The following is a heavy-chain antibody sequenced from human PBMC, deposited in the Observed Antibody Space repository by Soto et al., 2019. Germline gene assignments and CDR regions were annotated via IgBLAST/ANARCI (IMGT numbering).Heavy chain of an antibody. Sequence: WASVKVSCKASGYTFTSYYMHWVRQAPGQGLEWMGIINPSGGSTSYAQKFQGRVTMTRDTSTGTVYMELSSLRSEDTAVYYCARVYSGFVLPYYYYGMDVWGQRTTVTVPS. J-gene: IGHJ6*02. V-gene: IGHV1-46*01. D-gene: IGHD3-10*01. CDR1: GYTFTSYY. CDR2: INPSGGST. CDR3: ARVYSGFVLPYYYYGMDV.